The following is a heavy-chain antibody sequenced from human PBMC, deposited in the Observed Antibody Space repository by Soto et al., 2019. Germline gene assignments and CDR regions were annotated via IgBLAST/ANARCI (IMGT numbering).Heavy chain of an antibody. CDR3: ATNYGSGGTHFDF. Sequence: QVQLVQSGAEVKKPGSSVKVSCTASEGTFNSYTISWVRQAPGQGLEWMGRVVPILGMADFARKFQGRVMITADKSTNTAYMMLSSLRSDDTAVYYCATNYGSGGTHFDFWGQGTLVTVSS. J-gene: IGHJ4*02. D-gene: IGHD3-10*01. CDR1: EGTFNSYT. CDR2: VVPILGMA. V-gene: IGHV1-69*02.